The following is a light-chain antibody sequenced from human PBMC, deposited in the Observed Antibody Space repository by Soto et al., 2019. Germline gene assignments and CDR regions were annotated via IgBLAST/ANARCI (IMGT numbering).Light chain of an antibody. CDR3: LQKYFYPFT. CDR1: QSISNY. Sequence: IHMTQSPSSLSASVGDRVTITCRASQSISNYLNWYQQKPGKAPKLLIYAASNLQSGVPARFSGSGSGTDFTLTISSLQPEDFATYYCLQKYFYPFTFGPGTKVDIK. CDR2: AAS. V-gene: IGKV1-6*01. J-gene: IGKJ3*01.